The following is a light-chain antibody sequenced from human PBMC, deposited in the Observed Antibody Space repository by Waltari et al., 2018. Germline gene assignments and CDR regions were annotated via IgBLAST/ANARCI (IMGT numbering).Light chain of an antibody. J-gene: IGLJ3*02. CDR3: SSYTSSSTLV. CDR1: SSDIGGHKF. Sequence: QSALTQPASVSGSPGQSITISCTGSSSDIGGHKFFSWFQQHPGKAPKLVIYDVTDRPSGISDRFSGSKSGNTASLTISGLQAEDEADYYCSSYTSSSTLVFGGGTKLTVL. CDR2: DVT. V-gene: IGLV2-14*03.